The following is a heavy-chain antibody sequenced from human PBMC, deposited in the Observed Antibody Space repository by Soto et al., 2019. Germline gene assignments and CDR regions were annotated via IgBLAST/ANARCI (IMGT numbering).Heavy chain of an antibody. Sequence: PGRSLRLACASSGFKFINYAMSWVRQAPGKGLEWVSLISATGGGTYYADSVKGRFTISRDNSHNTLYLQVHSLTAEDTAVYYCAKDRRAGGNSAFYFDFWGQGAQVTVSS. CDR3: AKDRRAGGNSAFYFDF. D-gene: IGHD3-16*01. CDR2: ISATGGGT. CDR1: GFKFINYA. V-gene: IGHV3-23*01. J-gene: IGHJ4*02.